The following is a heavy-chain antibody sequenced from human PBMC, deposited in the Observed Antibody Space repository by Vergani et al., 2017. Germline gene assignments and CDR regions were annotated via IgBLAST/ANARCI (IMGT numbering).Heavy chain of an antibody. V-gene: IGHV1-69*12. CDR1: GGTLSSYA. CDR2: IIPIFGTA. J-gene: IGHJ5*02. D-gene: IGHD6-13*01. CDR3: ARDGGWSRSWYSAARWFDP. Sequence: QVQLVQSGAEVKKPGSPVKVPCKASGGTLSSYAISWVRQAPGQGLEWMGGIIPIFGTANYAQKFQGRVTITADESTSTAFMELSSLRSEDTAVYYCARDGGWSRSWYSAARWFDPWGQGTLVTVSS.